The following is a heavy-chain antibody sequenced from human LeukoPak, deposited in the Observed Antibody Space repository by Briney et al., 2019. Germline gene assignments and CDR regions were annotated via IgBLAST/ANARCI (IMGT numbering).Heavy chain of an antibody. CDR1: GYKFSNYW. Sequence: GESLKISCKGSGYKFSNYWIGWVRQMPGKGLEWMGIIYPGDSDTRYSPSFQGLVTISADKSITTAYLQWSSLKASDTAIYYCARQAYGSHFDAFDIWGQGTMVTVSS. CDR3: ARQAYGSHFDAFDI. J-gene: IGHJ3*02. CDR2: IYPGDSDT. V-gene: IGHV5-51*01. D-gene: IGHD3-22*01.